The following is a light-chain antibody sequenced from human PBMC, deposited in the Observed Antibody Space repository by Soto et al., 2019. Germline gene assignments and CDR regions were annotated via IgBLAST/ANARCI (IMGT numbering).Light chain of an antibody. CDR1: SANIGAAYN. V-gene: IGLV1-40*01. CDR2: TNS. CDR3: ATWDDNVYV. J-gene: IGLJ1*01. Sequence: QSVLTQPPSVSGAPGQRVTISCTGSSANIGAAYNVDWYQQLPGTAPKLLIYTNSQRPLGVPVRFSGSKSGTSASLAIAGLQSEDEGDYYCATWDDNVYVFGTGTKVTVL.